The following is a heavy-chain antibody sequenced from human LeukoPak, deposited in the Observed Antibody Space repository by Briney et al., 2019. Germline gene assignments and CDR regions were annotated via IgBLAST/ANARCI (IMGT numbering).Heavy chain of an antibody. CDR1: GINFSNAW. V-gene: IGHV4-34*01. J-gene: IGHJ4*02. CDR2: INHSGST. CDR3: ARALYCSSTSCYTIAVAGPPTHFDY. Sequence: GSLRLSCAASGINFSNAWLTWVRQAPGKGLEWIGEINHSGSTNYNPSLKSRVTISVDTSKNQFSLRLSSVTAADTAVYYCARALYCSSTSCYTIAVAGPPTHFDYWGQGTLVTVSS. D-gene: IGHD2-2*02.